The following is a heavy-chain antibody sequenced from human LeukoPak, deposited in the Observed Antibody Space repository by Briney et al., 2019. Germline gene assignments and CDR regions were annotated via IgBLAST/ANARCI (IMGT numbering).Heavy chain of an antibody. CDR1: GFTFSSYA. Sequence: GGSLRLSCAASGFTFSSYAMHWVRQPPGKGLEYVSGISRNGGSTYYANSVKGRFTISRDNSKNTVYLQMGSLRAEDMAVHYCARGNTLTGYSRYWGQGTLVTVSS. V-gene: IGHV3-64*01. J-gene: IGHJ4*02. D-gene: IGHD3-9*01. CDR2: ISRNGGST. CDR3: ARGNTLTGYSRY.